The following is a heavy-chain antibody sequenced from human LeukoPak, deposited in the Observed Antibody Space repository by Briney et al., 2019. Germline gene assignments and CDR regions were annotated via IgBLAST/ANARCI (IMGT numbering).Heavy chain of an antibody. CDR1: GYTFTSYY. J-gene: IGHJ6*03. CDR2: INPSGGST. D-gene: IGHD6-6*01. CDR3: ARESSSSSWSYYYYMDV. V-gene: IGHV1-46*01. Sequence: ASVKVSCTASGYTFTSYYMHWVRQPPGQGLEWMGIINPSGGSTSYAQKFQGRVTMTRDTSTITVYMELSSLRSEDTAVYYSARESSSSSWSYYYYMDVWGKGTTVTVSS.